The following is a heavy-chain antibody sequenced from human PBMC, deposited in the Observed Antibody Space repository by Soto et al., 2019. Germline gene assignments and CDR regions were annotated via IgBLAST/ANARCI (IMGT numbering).Heavy chain of an antibody. D-gene: IGHD3-3*01. V-gene: IGHV1-58*01. CDR3: AAPGSGYHYYYYYGMDV. CDR1: GWSFTSSS. J-gene: IGHJ6*02. Sequence: AVKVSCKGSGWSFTSSSVKWVRQASGKRLEWIGWIVVGSGNTNYAQKFQERVTITRDMSTSTAYMELSSLRSEDTAVYYCAAPGSGYHYYYYYGMDVWGQGTTVTVSS. CDR2: IVVGSGNT.